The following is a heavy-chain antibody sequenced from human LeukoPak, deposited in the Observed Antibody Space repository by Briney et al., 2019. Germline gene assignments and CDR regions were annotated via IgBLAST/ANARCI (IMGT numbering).Heavy chain of an antibody. CDR1: GGSISLYY. Sequence: SETLSLTCTVSGGSISLYYWSWIRQPPGKGLEWIAYVYYTGDANYNPSPKSRVTISVDTSENQFSLKLSSVTAADTAVYYCARLGGWLQTFDYWGQGTLVTVSS. J-gene: IGHJ4*02. D-gene: IGHD5-24*01. V-gene: IGHV4-59*01. CDR3: ARLGGWLQTFDY. CDR2: VYYTGDA.